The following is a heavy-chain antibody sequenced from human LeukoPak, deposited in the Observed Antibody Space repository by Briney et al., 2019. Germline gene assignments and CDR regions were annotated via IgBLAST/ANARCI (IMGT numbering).Heavy chain of an antibody. CDR2: IWYDGSNK. CDR1: GFTFSYYG. CDR3: ARVHFSSSPYFDY. Sequence: GGSLRLSCSVSGFTFSYYGMHWVRQAPGKGLEWVAVIWYDGSNKYYADSVKGRFTISRDNSKNTLYLQMNSLRAEDTAVYYCARVHFSSSPYFDYWGQGTLVTVSP. V-gene: IGHV3-33*08. D-gene: IGHD6-6*01. J-gene: IGHJ4*02.